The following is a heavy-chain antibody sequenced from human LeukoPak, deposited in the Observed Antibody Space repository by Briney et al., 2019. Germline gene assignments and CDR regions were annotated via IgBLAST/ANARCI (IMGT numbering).Heavy chain of an antibody. Sequence: GASVEVSCKASGYTFTSYYMHWVRQAPGQGLEWMGIINPSGGSTSYAQKFQGRVTMTRDTSTSTVYMELSSLRSEDTAVYYCARDSGRYFDWLESDYWGQGTLVTVSS. J-gene: IGHJ4*02. D-gene: IGHD3-9*01. V-gene: IGHV1-46*01. CDR2: INPSGGST. CDR3: ARDSGRYFDWLESDY. CDR1: GYTFTSYY.